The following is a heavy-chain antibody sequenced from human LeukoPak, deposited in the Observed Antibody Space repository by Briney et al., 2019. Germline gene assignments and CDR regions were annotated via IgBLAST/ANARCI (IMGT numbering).Heavy chain of an antibody. J-gene: IGHJ4*02. CDR2: IYSGGST. V-gene: IGHV3-53*01. CDR3: ARDAQGAHGY. Sequence: GGSLRPSCAASGFTVSNNYMSWVRQAPGKGLEWVSVIYSGGSTYYADSVKGRFTISRDNSKNTLYLQMNSLRAEDTAVYYCARDAQGAHGYWGQGTLVTVSS. CDR1: GFTVSNNY.